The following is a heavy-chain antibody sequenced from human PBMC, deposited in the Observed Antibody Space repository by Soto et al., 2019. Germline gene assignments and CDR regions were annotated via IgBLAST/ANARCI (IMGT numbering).Heavy chain of an antibody. D-gene: IGHD2-2*01. CDR2: IWYDGSNK. Sequence: QVQLVESGGGVVQPGRSLRLSCAASGFTFSSYGMHWVRQAPGKGLEWVAVIWYDGSNKYYADSVKGRFTISRDNSKNTLYLQMNSLRAEDTAVYYCARDGSGYQLLTTYYYYYYMDVWGKGTTVTVSS. CDR3: ARDGSGYQLLTTYYYYYYMDV. V-gene: IGHV3-33*01. J-gene: IGHJ6*03. CDR1: GFTFSSYG.